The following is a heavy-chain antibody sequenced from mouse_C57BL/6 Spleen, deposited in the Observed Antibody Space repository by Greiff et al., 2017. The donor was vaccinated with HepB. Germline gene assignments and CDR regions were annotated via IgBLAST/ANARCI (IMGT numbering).Heavy chain of an antibody. Sequence: VKLQESGAELARPGASVKLSCKASGYTFTSYGISWVKQRTGQGLEWIGEIYPRSGNTYYNEKFKGKATLTADKSSSTAYMELRSLTSEDSAVYFCARGGNYYGSSYGFDYWGQGTTLTVSS. CDR2: IYPRSGNT. CDR1: GYTFTSYG. J-gene: IGHJ2*01. CDR3: ARGGNYYGSSYGFDY. D-gene: IGHD1-1*01. V-gene: IGHV1-81*01.